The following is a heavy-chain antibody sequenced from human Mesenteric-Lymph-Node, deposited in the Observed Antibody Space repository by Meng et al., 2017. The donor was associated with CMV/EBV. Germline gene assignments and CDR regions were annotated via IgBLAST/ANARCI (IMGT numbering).Heavy chain of an antibody. J-gene: IGHJ4*02. Sequence: QVQLHHWVQVLLTPSEILSVTCAVYGGSFSGYYWNWIRQSPEKGLEWIEEINHSGSTTYNPSFTSRIIISVDTSTNQISLNMSSVTAADTAVYYCARGSSYDILTGYFDYWGQGALVTVSS. CDR2: INHSGST. D-gene: IGHD3-9*01. CDR1: GGSFSGYY. CDR3: ARGSSYDILTGYFDY. V-gene: IGHV4-34*01.